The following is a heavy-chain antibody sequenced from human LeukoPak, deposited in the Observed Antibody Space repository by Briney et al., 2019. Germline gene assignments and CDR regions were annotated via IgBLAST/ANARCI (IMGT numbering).Heavy chain of an antibody. CDR3: ARAPYWSYYFDY. J-gene: IGHJ4*02. CDR1: GGSISSYY. D-gene: IGHD2-15*01. Sequence: PSETLSLTCTVSGGSISSYYWSWIRQPPGKGLEWIGYIYYSGSTNYNPSLKSRVTISVDTSKNQFSLKLSSVTVADTAVYYCARAPYWSYYFDYWGQGTLVTVSS. V-gene: IGHV4-59*01. CDR2: IYYSGST.